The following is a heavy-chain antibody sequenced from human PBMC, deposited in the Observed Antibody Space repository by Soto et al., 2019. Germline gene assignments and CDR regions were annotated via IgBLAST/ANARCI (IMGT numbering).Heavy chain of an antibody. Sequence: QVQLMQSGAEVKKPGASVKVTCKASGYTFTGYYMHWVRQAPGQGLEWMGWINPNSGGTNYAQKCQGWVTMNMDTSISTAYMELSRLRSDDTAVYYCARGYCSSTSRYYFDYWGQGTLVTVSS. CDR1: GYTFTGYY. V-gene: IGHV1-2*04. CDR2: INPNSGGT. D-gene: IGHD2-2*01. J-gene: IGHJ4*02. CDR3: ARGYCSSTSRYYFDY.